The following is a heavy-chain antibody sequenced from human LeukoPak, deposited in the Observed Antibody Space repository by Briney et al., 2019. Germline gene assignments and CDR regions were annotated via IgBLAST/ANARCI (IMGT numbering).Heavy chain of an antibody. CDR1: GYTFISYH. CDR2: INPSGGNT. J-gene: IGHJ5*02. Sequence: ASVKVSCKTSGYTFISYHMHWVRQAPGQGLEWMGTINPSGGNTNYALRFQGRVTMTRDTSTSTVYMELSSLRSEDTAVYYCARGVLGRALDPWGQGTLVTVSS. V-gene: IGHV1-46*01. CDR3: ARGVLGRALDP. D-gene: IGHD7-27*01.